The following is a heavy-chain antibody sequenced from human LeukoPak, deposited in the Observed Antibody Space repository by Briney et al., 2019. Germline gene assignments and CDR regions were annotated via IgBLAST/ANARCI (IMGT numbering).Heavy chain of an antibody. CDR1: GFTFSTYA. CDR3: ARSYVGADRYFDY. J-gene: IGHJ4*02. D-gene: IGHD1-26*01. V-gene: IGHV3-23*01. Sequence: GGSPRLSCAASGFTFSTYAMSWVRQAPGRGLEWVSAISGGGGDIYYADSVKGRFTISRDNSKNTLYLQMNSLRAEDTAVYYCARSYVGADRYFDYWGQGTLVTVSS. CDR2: ISGGGGDI.